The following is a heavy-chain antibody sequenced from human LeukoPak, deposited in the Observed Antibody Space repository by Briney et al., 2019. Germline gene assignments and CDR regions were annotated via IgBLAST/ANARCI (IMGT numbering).Heavy chain of an antibody. CDR1: GFTFSSYG. CDR2: ISYDGSNK. CDR3: ARASGYSYGPDY. J-gene: IGHJ4*02. D-gene: IGHD5-18*01. Sequence: GRSLRLSCAASGFTFSSYGMHWVRQAPGKGLEWVAVISYDGSNKYYADSVKGRFTISRDNSKNTLYLQMNSLRAEDTAVYYCARASGYSYGPDYWGQGTLVTVSS. V-gene: IGHV3-30*03.